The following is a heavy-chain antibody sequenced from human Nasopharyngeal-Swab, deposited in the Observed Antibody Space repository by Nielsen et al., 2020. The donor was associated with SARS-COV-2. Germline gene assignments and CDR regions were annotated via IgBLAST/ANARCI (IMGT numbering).Heavy chain of an antibody. D-gene: IGHD6-19*01. V-gene: IGHV3-43*02. CDR1: GFTSDDYA. J-gene: IGHJ4*02. CDR3: ATTVAAPTLDY. Sequence: GESLKISCAASGFTSDDYAMHWVRQAPGKGLEWVSLISGDGGSTYYADSVKGRFTISRDNSKNSLYLQMNSLRTEDTALYYCATTVAAPTLDYWGQGTLVTVSS. CDR2: ISGDGGST.